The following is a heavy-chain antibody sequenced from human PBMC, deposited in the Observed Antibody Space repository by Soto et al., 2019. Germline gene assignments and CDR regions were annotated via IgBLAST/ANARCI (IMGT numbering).Heavy chain of an antibody. CDR1: GGTFSSYT. V-gene: IGHV1-69*04. CDR3: ARDRDLGNDAFDI. D-gene: IGHD1-26*01. CDR2: IIPILGIA. Sequence: GASVKVSCKASGGTFSSYTISWVRQAPGQGLEWMGRIIPILGIANYAQKFQGRVTITADKSTSTAYMELSSLRSEDTAVYYCARDRDLGNDAFDIWGQGTMVTVSS. J-gene: IGHJ3*02.